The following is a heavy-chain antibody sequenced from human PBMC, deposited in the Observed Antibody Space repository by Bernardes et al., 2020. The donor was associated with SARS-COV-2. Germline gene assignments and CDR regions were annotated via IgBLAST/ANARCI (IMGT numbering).Heavy chain of an antibody. D-gene: IGHD3-10*02. CDR3: AKDATMSRGHFDY. J-gene: IGHJ4*02. CDR1: GFTFSNYA. Sequence: GGSLRLSCAASGFTFSNYAMNWVRQAPGKGLEWVSIIAVTGDGTYYADSVKGRFTISRDNSKNTLYLQMNSRRGEDTAVYYCAKDATMSRGHFDYWGQGTLVTVSS. V-gene: IGHV3-23*01. CDR2: IAVTGDGT.